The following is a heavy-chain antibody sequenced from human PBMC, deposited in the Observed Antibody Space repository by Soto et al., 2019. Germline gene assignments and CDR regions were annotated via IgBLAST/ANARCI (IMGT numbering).Heavy chain of an antibody. J-gene: IGHJ4*02. V-gene: IGHV3-53*04. Sequence: EVQLVESGGGLVQPGGSLRLSCAASGFTVSSNYMSWVRQAPGKGLEWVSVIYSGGSTYYADSVKGRFTISRHNSKNTLYLQMNSLRAEDTGVYYCARGRSGYYSTYFDYWGQGTLVTVSS. D-gene: IGHD3-3*01. CDR1: GFTVSSNY. CDR2: IYSGGST. CDR3: ARGRSGYYSTYFDY.